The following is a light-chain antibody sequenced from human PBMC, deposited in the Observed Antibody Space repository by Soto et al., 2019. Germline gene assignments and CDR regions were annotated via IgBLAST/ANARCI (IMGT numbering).Light chain of an antibody. CDR3: QQSRT. J-gene: IGKJ1*01. Sequence: DIQMTQSPSTLAASVGDTVTITCRASQSISSWLAWYQQKPGKAPKLLIQKASSLESGVPSRFSGSRSGTEFPLTITSLQPDDFATYYCQQSRTFGQGTKVEIK. CDR2: KAS. CDR1: QSISSW. V-gene: IGKV1-5*03.